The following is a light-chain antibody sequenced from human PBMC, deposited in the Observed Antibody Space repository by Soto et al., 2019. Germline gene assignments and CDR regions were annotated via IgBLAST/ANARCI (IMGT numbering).Light chain of an antibody. CDR3: QQYGSSPIT. Sequence: IVVTQSPGTLSLSPGQRATLXCRASQSVSIRLAWYQQKPGQAPRLLISGASSRATGIPDRFSGSGSATDFTLTISRLEPEDFALYYCQQYGSSPITVGQGTRLETK. V-gene: IGKV3-20*01. J-gene: IGKJ5*01. CDR1: QSVSIR. CDR2: GAS.